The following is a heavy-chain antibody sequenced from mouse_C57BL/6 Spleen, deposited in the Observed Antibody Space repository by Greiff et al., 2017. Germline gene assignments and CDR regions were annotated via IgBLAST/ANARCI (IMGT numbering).Heavy chain of an antibody. Sequence: VKLVESGPELVKPGASVKISCKASGYAFSSSWMNWVKQRPGKGLEWIGRIYPGDGDTNYNGKFKGKATLTADKSSSTAYMQLSSLTSEDSAVYFCARGFYYGSSYNAMDYWGQGTSVTVSS. CDR1: GYAFSSSW. CDR3: ARGFYYGSSYNAMDY. D-gene: IGHD1-1*01. CDR2: IYPGDGDT. V-gene: IGHV1-82*01. J-gene: IGHJ4*01.